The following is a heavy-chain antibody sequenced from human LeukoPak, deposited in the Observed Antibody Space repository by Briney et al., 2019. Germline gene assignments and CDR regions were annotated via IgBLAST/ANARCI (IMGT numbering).Heavy chain of an antibody. J-gene: IGHJ4*02. CDR1: RFTFSSYS. D-gene: IGHD1-26*01. CDR2: ISSSTTYI. Sequence: GGSLRLSCAASRFTFSSYSMNWVRQAPGKGLEWVASISSSTTYIYYADSVKGRFTISRDNAKNSLYLQMNSLRAEDTAVYYCARHQVGPTTVVDYWGQGTLVTVSS. CDR3: ARHQVGPTTVVDY. V-gene: IGHV3-21*01.